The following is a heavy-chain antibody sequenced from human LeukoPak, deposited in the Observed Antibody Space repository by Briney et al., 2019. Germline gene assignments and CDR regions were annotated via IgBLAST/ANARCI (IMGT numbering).Heavy chain of an antibody. CDR2: IIPIFGTA. D-gene: IGHD3-10*01. Sequence: GASVKVSCKASGGTFSSYAISWVRQAPGQGLEWMGGIIPIFGTANYAQKFQGRVTIPTDESTGTAYMELSSLRSEDTAVYYCARSAGWFGDYYYYMDVWGKGTTVTVSS. V-gene: IGHV1-69*05. CDR3: ARSAGWFGDYYYYMDV. CDR1: GGTFSSYA. J-gene: IGHJ6*03.